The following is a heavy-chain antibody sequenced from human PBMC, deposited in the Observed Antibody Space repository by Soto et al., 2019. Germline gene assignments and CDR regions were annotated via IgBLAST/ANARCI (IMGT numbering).Heavy chain of an antibody. CDR3: ARASYYDSSGYYLRGGGDAFDI. V-gene: IGHV4-30-4*01. J-gene: IGHJ3*02. CDR2: IYYSGST. CDR1: GGSISSGDYY. D-gene: IGHD3-22*01. Sequence: SETLSLTCTVSGGSISSGDYYWSWIRQPPGKGLEWIGYIYYSGSTYYNPSLKSRVTISVDTSKNQFSLKLSSVTAADTAVYYCARASYYDSSGYYLRGGGDAFDIWGQGTMVTV.